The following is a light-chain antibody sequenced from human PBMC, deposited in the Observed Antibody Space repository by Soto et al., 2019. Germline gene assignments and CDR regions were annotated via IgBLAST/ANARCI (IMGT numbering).Light chain of an antibody. J-gene: IGLJ1*01. CDR1: SRDVGAYNL. CDR3: CSYAGSITYV. Sequence: QSVLTQPASVSGSPGQSITISCTGTSRDVGAYNLVSWYQQHPGKAPKVVIYEGTKRPSGVSNRFSGSKSGTTASLTISGLQTEDEADYYCCSYAGSITYVFGTGTKVTVL. CDR2: EGT. V-gene: IGLV2-23*01.